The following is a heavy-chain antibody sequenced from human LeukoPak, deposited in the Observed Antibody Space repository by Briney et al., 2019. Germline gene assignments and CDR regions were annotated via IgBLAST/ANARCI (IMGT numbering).Heavy chain of an antibody. V-gene: IGHV4-4*07. J-gene: IGHJ4*02. CDR2: IYTSGST. Sequence: SETLSLTCTVSGVSISRYYWSWIRQPAGKGLEWIGRIYTSGSTNYSPSFKSRVTMSEDTSKNRLSLRLSSVTAADTAVYYCARDVIYDSSDYLDFWGQGILVTVSS. CDR1: GVSISRYY. CDR3: ARDVIYDSSDYLDF. D-gene: IGHD3-22*01.